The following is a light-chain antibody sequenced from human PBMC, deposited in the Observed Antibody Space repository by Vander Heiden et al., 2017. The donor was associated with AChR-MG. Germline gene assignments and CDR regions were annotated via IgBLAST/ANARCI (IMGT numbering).Light chain of an antibody. Sequence: IVLTQSLATLSLSPGDRATLSCRASQSVSSYLAWYQQKPGQAPRLLIYDASNRATGIPARFSGSGSGTDFTLTISSLEPEDFAVYYCQQRSNWPPTFGGGTKVEIK. CDR1: QSVSSY. CDR2: DAS. J-gene: IGKJ4*01. V-gene: IGKV3-11*01. CDR3: QQRSNWPPT.